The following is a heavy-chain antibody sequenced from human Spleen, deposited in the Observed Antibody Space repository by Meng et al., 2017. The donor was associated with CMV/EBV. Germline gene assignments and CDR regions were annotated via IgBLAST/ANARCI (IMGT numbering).Heavy chain of an antibody. CDR3: ARATYDFWSENGCPDY. V-gene: IGHV3-30-3*01. J-gene: IGHJ4*02. Sequence: GESLKISCAASGFTFNNYAMHWVRQAPGKGLGWVAVISYDGNSKYYADSVKGRFTISRDNSKNTLYLQLNSLRPEDTAVYYCARATYDFWSENGCPDYWGRGTLVTVSS. CDR1: GFTFNNYA. D-gene: IGHD3-3*01. CDR2: ISYDGNSK.